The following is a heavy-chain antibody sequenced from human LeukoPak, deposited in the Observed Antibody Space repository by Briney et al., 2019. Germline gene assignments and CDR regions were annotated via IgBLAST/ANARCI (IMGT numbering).Heavy chain of an antibody. J-gene: IGHJ6*02. Sequence: GASVKVSCKASGGTFSSYAISWVRQAPGQGLEWMGRIIPILGIASCAQKFQGRVTITADKSTSTAYMELSSLRSEDTAVYYCARVIRSGDCSGGSCYYYYYGMDVWGQGTTVTVSS. CDR3: ARVIRSGDCSGGSCYYYYYGMDV. CDR1: GGTFSSYA. CDR2: IIPILGIA. V-gene: IGHV1-69*04. D-gene: IGHD2-15*01.